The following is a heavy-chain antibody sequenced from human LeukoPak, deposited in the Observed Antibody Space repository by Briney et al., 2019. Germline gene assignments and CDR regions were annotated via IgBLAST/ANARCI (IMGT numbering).Heavy chain of an antibody. CDR1: GGTFGSYA. D-gene: IGHD1-26*01. CDR2: IIPIFGTA. Sequence: GSSVKVSCKASGGTFGSYAISWVRQAPGQGLEWMGGIIPIFGTANYAQKFQGRVTITADESTSTAYMELSSLRSEDTAVYYCARAIVGATGDAFDIWGQGTMVTVSS. J-gene: IGHJ3*02. CDR3: ARAIVGATGDAFDI. V-gene: IGHV1-69*01.